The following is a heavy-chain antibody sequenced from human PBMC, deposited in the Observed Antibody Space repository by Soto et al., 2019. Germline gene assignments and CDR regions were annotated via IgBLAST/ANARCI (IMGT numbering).Heavy chain of an antibody. Sequence: GGSLRLSCAVSGFTVSNAWMSWVRQAPGKGLEWVGRFKSKSDGATIDYATPVKGRFTISRDDSQNTLYLQMNSLKTEDTAVYYCTTDTGGGVKPREVTDFWGQGTLVTVSS. CDR3: TTDTGGGVKPREVTDF. J-gene: IGHJ4*02. CDR1: GFTVSNAW. CDR2: FKSKSDGATI. D-gene: IGHD2-8*01. V-gene: IGHV3-15*01.